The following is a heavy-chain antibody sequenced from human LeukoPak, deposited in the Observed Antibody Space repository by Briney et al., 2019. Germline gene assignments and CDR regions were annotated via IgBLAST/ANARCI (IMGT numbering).Heavy chain of an antibody. CDR3: ARGRTPGY. Sequence: PSETLSLTCTVSGGSISSSSYYWGWIRQPPGKGLEWIGSIYYSGSTYYNPSLKSRVTISVDTSKNQFSLKLSSVTAADTAVYYCARGRTPGYWGQGTLVTVSS. CDR2: IYYSGST. D-gene: IGHD1-14*01. J-gene: IGHJ4*02. CDR1: GGSISSSSYY. V-gene: IGHV4-39*01.